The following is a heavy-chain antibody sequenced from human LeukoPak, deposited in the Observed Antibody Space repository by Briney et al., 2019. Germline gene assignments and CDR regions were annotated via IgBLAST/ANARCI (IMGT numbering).Heavy chain of an antibody. J-gene: IGHJ4*02. CDR2: ISGSGGST. CDR1: GFTFSSDA. Sequence: GGSLRLSCAASGFTFSSDAMSWVRQAPGKGLEWVSAISGSGGSTYYADSVKGRFTISRGNSKNALYLQMNSLRAEDTAVYYCAKDSAGYYDSGGLPGGFYWGQGTLVTVSS. D-gene: IGHD3-22*01. CDR3: AKDSAGYYDSGGLPGGFY. V-gene: IGHV3-23*01.